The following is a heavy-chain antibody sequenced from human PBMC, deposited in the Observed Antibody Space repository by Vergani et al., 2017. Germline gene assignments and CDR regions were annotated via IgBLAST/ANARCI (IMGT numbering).Heavy chain of an antibody. D-gene: IGHD6-19*01. V-gene: IGHV3-9*01. CDR3: AKDMAATLYYYYGMDV. Sequence: EVQLVESGGGLVKPGGSLRLSCAASGFTFDDYAMHWVRQAPGKGLEWVSGISWNSGSIGYADSVKGRFTISRDNAKNSLYLQMNSLRAEDTALYYCAKDMAATLYYYYGMDVWGQGTTVTVSS. CDR2: ISWNSGSI. CDR1: GFTFDDYA. J-gene: IGHJ6*02.